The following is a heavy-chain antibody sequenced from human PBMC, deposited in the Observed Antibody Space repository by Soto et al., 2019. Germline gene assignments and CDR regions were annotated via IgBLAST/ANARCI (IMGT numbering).Heavy chain of an antibody. CDR3: ARNGYSSGWWDDYFDY. CDR1: GSSIGSSSYY. J-gene: IGHJ4*02. Sequence: SETLSLTCTVSGSSIGSSSYYWGWIRQPPGKGLEWIGSIYYSGSTYYNPSLKSRVTISVDTSKNQFSLKLSSVTAADTAVYYCARNGYSSGWWDDYFDYWGQGTQVTVSS. V-gene: IGHV4-39*01. CDR2: IYYSGST. D-gene: IGHD6-19*01.